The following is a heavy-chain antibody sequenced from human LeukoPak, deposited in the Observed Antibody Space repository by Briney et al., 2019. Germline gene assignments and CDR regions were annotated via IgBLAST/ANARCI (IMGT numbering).Heavy chain of an antibody. CDR3: ARTELLLYYYYMDV. J-gene: IGHJ6*03. D-gene: IGHD1-7*01. CDR2: MNPNSGNT. V-gene: IGHV1-8*01. CDR1: GYTFTSYD. Sequence: ASVKVSXKASGYTFTSYDINWVRQAPGQGLEWMGWMNPNSGNTGYAQKFQGRVTMTRNTSISTAYMELSSLRSEDTAVYYCARTELLLYYYYMDVWGKGTTVTVSS.